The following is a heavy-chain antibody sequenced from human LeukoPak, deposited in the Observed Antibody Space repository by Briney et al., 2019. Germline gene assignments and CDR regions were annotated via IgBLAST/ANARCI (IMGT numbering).Heavy chain of an antibody. Sequence: GGSPRLSCAASGFTLSTYTMNWVRQAPGKGLEWVSSISSSSTYIFYADSLKGRFTISRDNAKNSLYLQMNSLRAEDTAVYYCARDNLAVAVGFDYWGQGTLVTVSS. CDR2: ISSSSTYI. J-gene: IGHJ4*02. CDR1: GFTLSTYT. D-gene: IGHD6-19*01. V-gene: IGHV3-21*01. CDR3: ARDNLAVAVGFDY.